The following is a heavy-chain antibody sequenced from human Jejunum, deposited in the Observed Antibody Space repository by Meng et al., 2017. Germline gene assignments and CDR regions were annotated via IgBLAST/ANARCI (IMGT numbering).Heavy chain of an antibody. Sequence: QGERVGCGGGVVQPGGSLRLSCAASGFTFSSYDMHWVRQAPGKGLEWVAIISNDGSKKYYTDSVKGRFTISRDNSKETLDVQMNSLRVEDTAVYYCARGRYDNNWYINYWGQGTLVTSPQ. CDR2: ISNDGSKK. D-gene: IGHD1-1*01. V-gene: IGHV3-30*10. CDR3: ARGRYDNNWYINY. J-gene: IGHJ4*02. CDR1: GFTFSSYD.